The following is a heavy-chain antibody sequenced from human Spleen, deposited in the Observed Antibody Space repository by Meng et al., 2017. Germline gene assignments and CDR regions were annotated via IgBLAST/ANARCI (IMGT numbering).Heavy chain of an antibody. Sequence: QPQLQESGPGRVKPSEALSLTCRVSGGSISTSGYYWGWIRQPPGKGLEWIGSIGHSGITYYTPSLKSRVTVSIDTSKSQFSLKLTSVTAADTAVYYCVRSSGWVRTGFDPWGQGTLVTVSS. V-gene: IGHV4-39*01. CDR1: GGSISTSGYY. J-gene: IGHJ5*02. CDR2: IGHSGIT. D-gene: IGHD6-19*01. CDR3: VRSSGWVRTGFDP.